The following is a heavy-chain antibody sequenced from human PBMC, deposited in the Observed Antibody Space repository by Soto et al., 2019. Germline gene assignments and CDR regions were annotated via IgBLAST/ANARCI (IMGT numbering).Heavy chain of an antibody. CDR3: ATRMTTAPY. D-gene: IGHD4-17*01. V-gene: IGHV3-66*01. J-gene: IGHJ4*02. CDR2: IYSDGGT. CDR1: GFTVSNNY. Sequence: EVQLVQSGGGLVQPGGSLRLSCAASGFTVSNNYLSWVRQAPGKGLQWVSLIYSDGGTDYAESVKGRFTISRDNSKNTLCLRMNSLKAEDTAIYYCATRMTTAPYWGQGTLVTVSS.